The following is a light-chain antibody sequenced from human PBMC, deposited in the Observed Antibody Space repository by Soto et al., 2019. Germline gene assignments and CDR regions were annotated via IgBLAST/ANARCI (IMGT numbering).Light chain of an antibody. J-gene: IGKJ1*01. CDR3: QQYNSYRRT. Sequence: DIQMTQSPSTLSASVGDRVTITCRASQSISSWLAWYQQKPGKAPKLLIYKASSLEIGVPSRFSGSGSGTEYTLTISSLQPDDFANYYCQQYNSYRRTCGQGTKVEIK. CDR1: QSISSW. CDR2: KAS. V-gene: IGKV1-5*03.